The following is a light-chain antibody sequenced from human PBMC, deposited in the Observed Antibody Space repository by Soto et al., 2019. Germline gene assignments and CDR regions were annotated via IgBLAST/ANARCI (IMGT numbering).Light chain of an antibody. CDR1: SSDVGSYNL. CDR2: EGN. J-gene: IGLJ2*01. Sequence: QSVLTQPASVSGSPGQSITISCTGASSDVGSYNLVSWYQHHPGKGPKLIFYEGNKRPSGVSDRFSGSKAGDTASLTISGVQADDEADYYCCSYTATSTFDVVFGGGTKLTVL. V-gene: IGLV2-23*01. CDR3: CSYTATSTFDVV.